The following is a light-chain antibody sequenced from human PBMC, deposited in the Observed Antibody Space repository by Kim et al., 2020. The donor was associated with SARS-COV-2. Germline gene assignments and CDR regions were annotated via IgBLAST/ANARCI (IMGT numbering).Light chain of an antibody. CDR2: GAS. V-gene: IGKV3-20*01. Sequence: LPPGEGATLSCKAIQSVDSSYLAWYQQRIGQAPRLLMFGASNRATGVPDRFSGSGSATDFTLTITRVEPEDFAMYYCQQFDGSRYTFGQRTKLEI. CDR3: QQFDGSRYT. J-gene: IGKJ2*01. CDR1: QSVDSSY.